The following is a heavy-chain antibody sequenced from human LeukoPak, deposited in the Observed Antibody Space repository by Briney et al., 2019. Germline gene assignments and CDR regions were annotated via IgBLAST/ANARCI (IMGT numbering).Heavy chain of an antibody. Sequence: ASVKVSCKASGYTFTSYDINWVRQATGQGLEWMGWMNPNSGNTGYAQKFQGRVTMTRNTSISTAYMELSSLRSEDTAVYYCARVSSSGWPLSSYYYYYGMDVWGQGTTVTVSS. J-gene: IGHJ6*02. V-gene: IGHV1-8*01. CDR3: ARVSSSGWPLSSYYYYYGMDV. CDR1: GYTFTSYD. CDR2: MNPNSGNT. D-gene: IGHD6-19*01.